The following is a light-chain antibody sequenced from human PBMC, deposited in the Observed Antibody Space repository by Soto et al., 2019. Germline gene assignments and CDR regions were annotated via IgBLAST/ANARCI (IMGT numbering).Light chain of an antibody. CDR1: QSVSSY. CDR2: DAS. V-gene: IGKV3-11*01. Sequence: EIVLTQSPATLSLSPGERATLSCRASQSVSSYLAWYQQKPGQDPRLLIYDASNRATGIPARFSGSGSGTDFTLTISSLEPEDFAVYYCQQRSDWPTFGGGTKVDIK. CDR3: QQRSDWPT. J-gene: IGKJ4*01.